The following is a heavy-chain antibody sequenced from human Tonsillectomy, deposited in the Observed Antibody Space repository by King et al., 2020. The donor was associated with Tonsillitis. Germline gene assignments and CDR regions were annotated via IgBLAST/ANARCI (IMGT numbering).Heavy chain of an antibody. D-gene: IGHD2-15*01. CDR2: IYPGDSAT. CDR1: GYSFTTYW. J-gene: IGHJ4*02. Sequence: QLVQSGAEVKKPGESLKISCQGSGYSFTTYWIGWVRQMPGKGLEWMGIIYPGDSATRYSLSFQGQVTISADKAISTAYLLWSSLKASDTAMYYCARVYCSGGSCYSGSLDYWGQGTLVTVSS. V-gene: IGHV5-51*03. CDR3: ARVYCSGGSCYSGSLDY.